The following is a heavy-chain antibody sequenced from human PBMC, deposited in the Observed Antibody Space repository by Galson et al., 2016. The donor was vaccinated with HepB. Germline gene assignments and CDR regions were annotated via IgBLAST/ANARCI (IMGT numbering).Heavy chain of an antibody. D-gene: IGHD2-15*01. CDR2: VSGTGGTT. CDR3: AKQKSLVERPRGLRKSYYFDY. V-gene: IGHV3-23*01. Sequence: SLRLSCAASGFTFSSFAMSWVRQAPGKGLEWVSAVSGTGGTTYYADSVKGRFTISRDYSRNTLYLQMNSLRAGDTAIYYCAKQKSLVERPRGLRKSYYFDYWGQGTRVTVSS. CDR1: GFTFSSFA. J-gene: IGHJ4*02.